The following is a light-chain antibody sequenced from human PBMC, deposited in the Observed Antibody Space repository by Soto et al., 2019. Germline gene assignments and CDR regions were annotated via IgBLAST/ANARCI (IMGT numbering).Light chain of an antibody. CDR2: GAS. Sequence: ETVLTQSPGTLSLSPGERATLSCRASQTIRSNYLAWYRQTPGQAPRLLIYGASNRATGIADRFSGSGSGTDFTLIISRLEPEDFALYYCQQYGSSPCTFGQGNTVEIK. J-gene: IGKJ1*01. CDR1: QTIRSNY. V-gene: IGKV3-20*01. CDR3: QQYGSSPCT.